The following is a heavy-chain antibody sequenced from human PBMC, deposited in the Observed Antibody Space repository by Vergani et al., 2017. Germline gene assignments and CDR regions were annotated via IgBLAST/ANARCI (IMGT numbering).Heavy chain of an antibody. V-gene: IGHV3-30*18. J-gene: IGHJ6*03. D-gene: IGHD3-10*01. Sequence: QVQLVESGGGVVQPGRSLRLSCAASGFTFSSYGMHWVRQAPGKGLEWVAVISYDGSNKYYADSVKGRFTISRDNSKNTLYLQMNSLRAEDTAVYYCAKAQVVISGSGSYYKYMDVWGKGTTVTVSS. CDR1: GFTFSSYG. CDR3: AKAQVVISGSGSYYKYMDV. CDR2: ISYDGSNK.